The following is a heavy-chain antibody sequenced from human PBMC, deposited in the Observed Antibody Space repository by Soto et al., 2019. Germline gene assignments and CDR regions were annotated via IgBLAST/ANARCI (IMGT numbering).Heavy chain of an antibody. CDR1: GFTFSSYA. V-gene: IGHV3-30-3*01. J-gene: IGHJ5*02. CDR2: ISYDGSNK. D-gene: IGHD6-13*01. Sequence: QVQLVESGGGVVQPGRSLRLSCAASGFTFSSYAMHWVRQAPGKGLEWVAVISYDGSNKYYADSVKGRFTISRDNSKNTLYLQMNSLRAEDTAVYYCARDLLGSRWHQTFDPWGQGTLVTVSS. CDR3: ARDLLGSRWHQTFDP.